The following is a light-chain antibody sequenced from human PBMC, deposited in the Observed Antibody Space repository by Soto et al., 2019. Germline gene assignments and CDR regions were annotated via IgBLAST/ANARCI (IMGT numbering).Light chain of an antibody. V-gene: IGKV1-6*01. J-gene: IGKJ4*02. CDR2: ATS. CDR1: QVIIGD. Sequence: LQVTNSAASLTASVVYRVTITFLASQVIIGDLGWYQQKPGKAPKLLISATSTLQSGVPSRFSGRGSGTNFTLTISSLQPEDFAAYYCIQYFISPLTVGRGTKVDIK. CDR3: IQYFISPLT.